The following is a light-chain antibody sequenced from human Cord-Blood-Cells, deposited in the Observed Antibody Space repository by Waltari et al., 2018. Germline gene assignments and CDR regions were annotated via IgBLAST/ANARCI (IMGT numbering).Light chain of an antibody. CDR1: SSDVGGYNY. CDR2: DVS. V-gene: IGLV2-14*01. CDR3: SSYTSSSTLV. Sequence: QSALTQPASVSGSPGQSLTISCTGTSSDVGGYNYVPWYQQHPGKPPKLMIYDVSKRPSGVSNRFSGSKSGNTASLTISGLQAEDAADYYCSSYTSSSTLVFGGGTKLTVL. J-gene: IGLJ3*02.